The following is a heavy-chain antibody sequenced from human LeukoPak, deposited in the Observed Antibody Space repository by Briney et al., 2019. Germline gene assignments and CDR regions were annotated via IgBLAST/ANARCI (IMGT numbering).Heavy chain of an antibody. CDR3: AKDSCSWYNYFDY. D-gene: IGHD6-13*01. CDR2: IWYDGSKK. CDR1: GFTFSSYG. V-gene: IGHV3-33*06. Sequence: GRSLRLSCAASGFTFSSYGMHWVRQAPGKGLEWVAVIWYDGSKKYYADSVKGRFTISRDNSKNTLYLQMNSLRAEDTAVYYCAKDSCSWYNYFDYWGQGTLVTVSS. J-gene: IGHJ4*02.